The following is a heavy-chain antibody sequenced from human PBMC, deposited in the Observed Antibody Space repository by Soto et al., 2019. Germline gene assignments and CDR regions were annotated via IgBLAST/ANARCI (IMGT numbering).Heavy chain of an antibody. CDR1: GFTFSSYG. V-gene: IGHV3-30*18. Sequence: QVQVVESGGGVVQPGRSLRLSCAASGFTFSSYGMHWVRQAPGKGLEWVAVISYDASNKYYTDSVKGRFTISRDNSKNTLYLEMNSLRVEDTAVYYCAKTRRGEDSGSNYGAFDPWGQGTLVIVSS. D-gene: IGHD4-17*01. CDR3: AKTRRGEDSGSNYGAFDP. CDR2: ISYDASNK. J-gene: IGHJ5*02.